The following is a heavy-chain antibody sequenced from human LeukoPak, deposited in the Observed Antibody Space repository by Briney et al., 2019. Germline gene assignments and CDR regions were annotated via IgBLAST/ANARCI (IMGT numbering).Heavy chain of an antibody. D-gene: IGHD3-3*01. V-gene: IGHV1-18*01. CDR2: ISAYNGNT. Sequence: ASVKVSCKASGYTFTSYGISWVRQAPGQGFEWMGWISAYNGNTNYAQKLQGRVTMTTDTSTSTAYMELRSLRSDDTAVYYCARVEVLRFLEWYGRDYWGQGTLVTVSS. J-gene: IGHJ4*02. CDR1: GYTFTSYG. CDR3: ARVEVLRFLEWYGRDY.